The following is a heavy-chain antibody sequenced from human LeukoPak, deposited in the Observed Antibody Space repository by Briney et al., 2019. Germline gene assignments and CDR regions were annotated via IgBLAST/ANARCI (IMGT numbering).Heavy chain of an antibody. CDR3: ARDQRVGQKVAYNWFFDL. Sequence: ASVKVSCKASGGTFSSYAISWVRQAPGQGLEWMGGIIPIFGTANYAQKFQGRVTITADESTSTAYMELKSLKSDDTAVYYCARDQRVGQKVAYNWFFDLWGRGTLVTVSS. CDR1: GGTFSSYA. J-gene: IGHJ2*01. CDR2: IIPIFGTA. D-gene: IGHD2-15*01. V-gene: IGHV1-69*01.